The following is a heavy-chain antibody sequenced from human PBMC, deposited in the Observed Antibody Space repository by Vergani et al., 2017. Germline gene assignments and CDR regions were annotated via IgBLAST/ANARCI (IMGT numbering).Heavy chain of an antibody. CDR3: ARGAFGSGTYYTPVYFDY. CDR2: IYSGGST. J-gene: IGHJ4*02. D-gene: IGHD3-10*01. Sequence: EVQLMESGGGLVQPGGSLRLSCAASGFTVSSNYMSWVRQAPGKGLEWVSVIYSGGSTYYADSVKGRFTISRDNSKNTLYLQMNSLRAGDTAVYYCARGAFGSGTYYTPVYFDYWGQRTLVTVSS. V-gene: IGHV3-66*02. CDR1: GFTVSSNY.